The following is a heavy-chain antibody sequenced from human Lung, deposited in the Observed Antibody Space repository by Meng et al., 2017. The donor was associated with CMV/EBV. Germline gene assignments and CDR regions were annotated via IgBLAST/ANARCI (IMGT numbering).Heavy chain of an antibody. CDR3: ARDNDGKDY. Sequence: GEXXKISCAASGFTFGSYWMSWVRQAPGKGLAWVANINQDGSVKYYVDSVKGRFTISRDNAKNSLYLQMNSLRVEDTAVYYCARDNDGKDYWGQGTLVTVSS. CDR1: GFTFGSYW. CDR2: INQDGSVK. J-gene: IGHJ4*02. V-gene: IGHV3-7*01. D-gene: IGHD5-24*01.